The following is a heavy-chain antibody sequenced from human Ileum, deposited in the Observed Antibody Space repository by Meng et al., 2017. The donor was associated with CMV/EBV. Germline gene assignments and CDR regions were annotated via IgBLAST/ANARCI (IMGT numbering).Heavy chain of an antibody. CDR2: TAYRSKWDY. CDR1: GDSVSTNNVA. D-gene: IGHD6-6*01. J-gene: IGHJ4*02. CDR3: ARESELLRFDH. Sequence: QIHQQQSGPGLVKPSHTLSLTCDISGDSVSTNNVAWNLIRQSPLRGLEWLGRTAYRSKWDYEYSVSVKSRITISPDTSKNQFSLQLRSVTPEDTAVYYCARESELLRFDHWGQGTLVTVSS. V-gene: IGHV6-1*01.